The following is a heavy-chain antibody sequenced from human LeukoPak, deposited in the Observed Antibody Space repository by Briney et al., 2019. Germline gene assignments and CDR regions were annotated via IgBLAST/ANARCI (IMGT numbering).Heavy chain of an antibody. CDR2: IYHSGST. J-gene: IGHJ2*01. CDR3: ARALDGRMYYYDRPHWYFDL. CDR1: GGSISSGGYS. D-gene: IGHD3-22*01. V-gene: IGHV4-30-2*01. Sequence: SETLSLTCAVSGGSISSGGYSWSWIRQPPGKGLEWIGYIYHSGSTYYNPSLKSRVTISVDRSKNQFSLKLSSVTAADTAVYYCARALDGRMYYYDRPHWYFDLWGRGTLVTVSS.